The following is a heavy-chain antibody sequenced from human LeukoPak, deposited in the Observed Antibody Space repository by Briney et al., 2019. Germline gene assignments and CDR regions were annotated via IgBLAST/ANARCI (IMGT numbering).Heavy chain of an antibody. D-gene: IGHD2-15*01. J-gene: IGHJ6*02. V-gene: IGHV1-2*02. Sequence: ASVKVSCKASGYTFTGYYIHWVRQAPGQGLEWMGWINPNSGGTNSAQKFQGRVTMTRDTSISTAYMELSRLRSDDTAVYYCATQIICRGGTCYSSYHYYAMDVWGQGTTATVSS. CDR2: INPNSGGT. CDR3: ATQIICRGGTCYSSYHYYAMDV. CDR1: GYTFTGYY.